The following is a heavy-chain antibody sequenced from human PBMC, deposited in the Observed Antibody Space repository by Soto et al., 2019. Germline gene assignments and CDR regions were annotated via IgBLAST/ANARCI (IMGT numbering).Heavy chain of an antibody. CDR2: ITSSGSYV. V-gene: IGHV3-21*01. D-gene: IGHD3-3*02. CDR3: VKDEGIEAMDV. CDR1: GFTFSRNT. Sequence: SXESLLLSCVTSGFTFSRNTMNWVRQAPGKGLEWVASITSSGSYVYYADSVKGRFSASRDNAKNSLSLQMDSLRPDDTAIYFCVKDEGIEAMDVWGQGTTVTVSS. J-gene: IGHJ6*02.